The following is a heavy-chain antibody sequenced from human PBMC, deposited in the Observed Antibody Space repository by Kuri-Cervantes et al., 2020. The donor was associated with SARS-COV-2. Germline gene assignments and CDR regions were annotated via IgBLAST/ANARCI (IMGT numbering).Heavy chain of an antibody. Sequence: ASVKGTCKASGYTFTSYAMNWVRQAPGQGLEWMGWINTNTGNPTYAQGFTGRFVFSLETSISTAYLQISSLKAEDTAVYYCAREEKGVFDYWGQGTLVTVSS. CDR3: AREEKGVFDY. V-gene: IGHV7-4-1*02. CDR2: INTNTGNP. J-gene: IGHJ4*02. CDR1: GYTFTSYA.